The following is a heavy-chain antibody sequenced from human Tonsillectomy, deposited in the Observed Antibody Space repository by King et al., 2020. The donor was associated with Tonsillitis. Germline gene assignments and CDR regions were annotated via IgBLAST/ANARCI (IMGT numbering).Heavy chain of an antibody. Sequence: QLQESGPGVVKPSETLSLTCTVSGGSISRSDHYWAWIRQPPGKGLEWIGDRYNSGTIFYNPSLRSRITIPGGTSENRFALKLRSVTAADTAVYFCARYVSGSFDYWGQGALVTVSS. CDR2: RYNSGTI. D-gene: IGHD1-26*01. CDR1: GGSISRSDHY. V-gene: IGHV4-39*01. CDR3: ARYVSGSFDY. J-gene: IGHJ4*02.